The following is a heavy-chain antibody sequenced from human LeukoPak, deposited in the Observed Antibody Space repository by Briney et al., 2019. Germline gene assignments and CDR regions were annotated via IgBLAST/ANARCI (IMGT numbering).Heavy chain of an antibody. V-gene: IGHV3-21*01. D-gene: IGHD4-17*01. Sequence: PGGSLRLSCAASGFTFSSYSMNWVRQAPGKGLEWVSSISSTSSYIYYADSVKGRFTISRDNAKNSLYLQMNSLRAEDTAVYYCAREFPVPLYYGMDVWGQGTTVTVSS. CDR2: ISSTSSYI. CDR3: AREFPVPLYYGMDV. CDR1: GFTFSSYS. J-gene: IGHJ6*02.